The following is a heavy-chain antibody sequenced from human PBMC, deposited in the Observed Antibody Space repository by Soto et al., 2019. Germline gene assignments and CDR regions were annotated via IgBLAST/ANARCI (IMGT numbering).Heavy chain of an antibody. CDR2: IGGSGGST. CDR1: GFTFSSYA. V-gene: IGHV3-23*01. Sequence: PGGSLRLSCAASGFTFSSYAMSWVRQAPGKGLQWVSAIGGSGGSTYYADSVKGRFTISRDNSKNTLYLQMNSLRAEDTAVYYCAKDGAFHDFWSGFSMDVWGQGTKVTVYS. J-gene: IGHJ6*02. CDR3: AKDGAFHDFWSGFSMDV. D-gene: IGHD3-3*01.